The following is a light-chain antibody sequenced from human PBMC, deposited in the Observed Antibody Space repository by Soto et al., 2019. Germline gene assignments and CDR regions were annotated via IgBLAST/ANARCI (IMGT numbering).Light chain of an antibody. J-gene: IGKJ4*01. CDR2: AAS. CDR1: QSITTY. CDR3: QQYDHIPLT. V-gene: IGKV1-39*01. Sequence: DIQMTQSPSSLSASVGDRFTITCRASQSITTYLNWYRQKPGKAPKLLIYAASSLQSGVPPRYSGSGYGTDFTLTISSLQPEDIATYYCQQYDHIPLTFGGGTKVDIK.